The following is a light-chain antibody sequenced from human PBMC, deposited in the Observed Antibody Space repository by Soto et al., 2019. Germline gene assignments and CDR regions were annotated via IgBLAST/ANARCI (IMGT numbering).Light chain of an antibody. Sequence: SALAQPASVSGSPGQSITISCTGTSSDVGGYNYVSWYQQHPGNAPKLMIYDVSNRPSGVSNRFSGSKSGNTASPTISGLQAEDEADYYCSSYTSSSTLYVFGTGTKVTV. CDR3: SSYTSSSTLYV. J-gene: IGLJ1*01. V-gene: IGLV2-14*01. CDR1: SSDVGGYNY. CDR2: DVS.